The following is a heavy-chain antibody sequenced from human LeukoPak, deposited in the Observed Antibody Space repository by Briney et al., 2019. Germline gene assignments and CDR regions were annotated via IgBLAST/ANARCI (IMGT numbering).Heavy chain of an antibody. D-gene: IGHD6-19*01. Sequence: ASVKVSCKASGYTFTSYDINWVRQATGQGLEWMGWMNPNSGNTGYAQKFQGRVTMTRNTSISTAYMELSSLRSEDTAVYYCARDVQDRVAGNSELVYWGQGTLVTVSS. J-gene: IGHJ4*02. CDR3: ARDVQDRVAGNSELVY. CDR2: MNPNSGNT. CDR1: GYTFTSYD. V-gene: IGHV1-8*01.